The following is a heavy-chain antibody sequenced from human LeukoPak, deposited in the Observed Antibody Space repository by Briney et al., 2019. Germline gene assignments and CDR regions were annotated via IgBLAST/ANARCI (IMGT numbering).Heavy chain of an antibody. CDR1: GGSFSGYY. Sequence: SETLSLTCAVYGGSFSGYYWSWIRQPPGKGLEWIGEINHSGSTNYDPSLKSRVTISVDTSKNQSSLKLSSVTAPDPAVYYCAGPIPFRKVRPDGCNPPSLNGMDVWGQGTTVTVSS. CDR3: AGPIPFRKVRPDGCNPPSLNGMDV. D-gene: IGHD4-23*01. CDR2: INHSGST. J-gene: IGHJ6*02. V-gene: IGHV4-34*01.